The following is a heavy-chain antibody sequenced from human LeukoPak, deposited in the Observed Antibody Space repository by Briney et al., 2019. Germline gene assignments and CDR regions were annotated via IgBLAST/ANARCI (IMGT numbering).Heavy chain of an antibody. D-gene: IGHD5-12*01. J-gene: IGHJ6*03. Sequence: GASLKISCKGAGFNFTSYWIGWGRQMPGKGLEWMGIIYPGDSDTRYSPSFQGQVTISADKSISTAYLQWSSLKASDTAMYYCARRGSGYDYGNYYYYMDVWGKGTTVTVSS. CDR3: ARRGSGYDYGNYYYYMDV. CDR1: GFNFTSYW. V-gene: IGHV5-51*01. CDR2: IYPGDSDT.